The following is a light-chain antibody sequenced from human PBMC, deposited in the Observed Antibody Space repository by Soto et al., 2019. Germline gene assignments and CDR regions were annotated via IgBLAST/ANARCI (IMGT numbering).Light chain of an antibody. CDR3: QQYYSTPLT. CDR1: QSFLYSSNNKNY. J-gene: IGKJ1*01. Sequence: EIVMTQSPDSLAVSLGERDTINCKSRQSFLYSSNNKNYLAWYQQKPGQPPKLLIYGASTRESGVPDRFSGSGSGTDFTLTISSLQAEDVAVYYCQQYYSTPLTFGQGTKVEIK. V-gene: IGKV4-1*01. CDR2: GAS.